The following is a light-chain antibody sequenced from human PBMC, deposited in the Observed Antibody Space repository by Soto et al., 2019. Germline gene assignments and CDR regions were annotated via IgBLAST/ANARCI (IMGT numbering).Light chain of an antibody. Sequence: DIQLTQSPSFLSASVGDRVTITCRASQGISSYLAWYQQKPGKAPKLLIYAASTLQSGVPSRFSGSGSGTEFTLTISSLQPEDFATYCCQQLNSFPHTFGPGTKVDIK. V-gene: IGKV1-9*01. CDR2: AAS. CDR1: QGISSY. CDR3: QQLNSFPHT. J-gene: IGKJ3*01.